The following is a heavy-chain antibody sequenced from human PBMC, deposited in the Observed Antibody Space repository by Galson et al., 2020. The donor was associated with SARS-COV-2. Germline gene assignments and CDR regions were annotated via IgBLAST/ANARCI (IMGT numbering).Heavy chain of an antibody. J-gene: IGHJ4*02. D-gene: IGHD6-19*01. Sequence: ETSETLSLTCTPSGDSISAYYWSWIRQTPGKGLEWIGYINYRGTTKYNPLPKSRVTISVDSSRTQFSLKMTSVTAADTALYYCVRHTIEVAEFDYWGQGILVTVSS. CDR1: GDSISAYY. CDR3: VRHTIEVAEFDY. CDR2: INYRGTT. V-gene: IGHV4-59*08.